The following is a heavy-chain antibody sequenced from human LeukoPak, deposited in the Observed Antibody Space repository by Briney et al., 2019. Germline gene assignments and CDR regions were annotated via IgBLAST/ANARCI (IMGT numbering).Heavy chain of an antibody. D-gene: IGHD2-21*01. V-gene: IGHV5-51*01. Sequence: PGGALEISLQGSGSLFTNYWIAGVRQLPGKGLEGMGIIYPGDSDTIYSPAFQGQVTISAKKSINTCFRQGSSLKASEPGIDSFPRFKVDSCDRNSCYSHRFDYWGQGTLVTVSS. CDR1: GSLFTNYW. CDR2: IYPGDSDT. CDR3: PRFKVDSCDRNSCYSHRFDY. J-gene: IGHJ4*02.